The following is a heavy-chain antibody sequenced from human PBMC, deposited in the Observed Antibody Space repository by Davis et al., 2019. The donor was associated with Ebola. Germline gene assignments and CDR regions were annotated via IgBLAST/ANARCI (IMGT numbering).Heavy chain of an antibody. CDR2: INANSGGT. CDR1: GYIFTGYY. Sequence: ASVTVSRKASGYIFTGYYIHWLRQAPGQGLEWVGLINANSGGTNFAPKFQGRVTVTRDTSISTAYMELSRLKADDTAVYYCARALAADWFDYWGQGTLVTVSS. CDR3: ARALAADWFDY. D-gene: IGHD6-13*01. J-gene: IGHJ4*02. V-gene: IGHV1-2*06.